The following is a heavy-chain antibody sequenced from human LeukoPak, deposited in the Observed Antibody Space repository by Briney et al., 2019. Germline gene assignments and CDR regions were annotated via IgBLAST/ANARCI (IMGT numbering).Heavy chain of an antibody. V-gene: IGHV4-34*01. CDR2: INHSGST. CDR3: ARGRRKAAAGTWFDP. Sequence: PSETLSLTCAVYGGSFSGYYWSWIRQPPGKGLEWIGEINHSGSTNYNPSLKRRVTISVDTSKNQFSLKLSSVTAADTAVYYCARGRRKAAAGTWFDPWGQGTLVTVSS. J-gene: IGHJ5*02. D-gene: IGHD6-13*01. CDR1: GGSFSGYY.